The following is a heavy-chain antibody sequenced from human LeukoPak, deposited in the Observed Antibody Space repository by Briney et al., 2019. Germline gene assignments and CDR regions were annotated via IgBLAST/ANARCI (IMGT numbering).Heavy chain of an antibody. D-gene: IGHD2-15*01. J-gene: IGHJ3*02. CDR1: GASVRSGDYY. Sequence: SETLSLTCTVSGASVRSGDYYWSWIRQPPGKGLEWIGYIYDSGSTYYNPSLKSRITISVDTSENRFSLKLSSVTATDTAVYYCARDCSGGSCYGAFDIWGQGTMVTVSS. V-gene: IGHV4-30-4*01. CDR2: IYDSGST. CDR3: ARDCSGGSCYGAFDI.